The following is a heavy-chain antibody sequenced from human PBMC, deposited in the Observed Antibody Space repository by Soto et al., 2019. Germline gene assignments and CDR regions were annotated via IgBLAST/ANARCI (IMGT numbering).Heavy chain of an antibody. CDR3: ARVRPPDFWSGYYTGIFTY. J-gene: IGHJ4*01. D-gene: IGHD3-3*01. V-gene: IGHV1-69*13. Sequence: SVKVSCKASGGTFSSYAISWVRQAPGQGLEWMGGIIPIFGTANYAQKFQGRVTITADESTSTAYMELSSLRFEDTAVYYCARVRPPDFWSGYYTGIFTYWG. CDR2: IIPIFGTA. CDR1: GGTFSSYA.